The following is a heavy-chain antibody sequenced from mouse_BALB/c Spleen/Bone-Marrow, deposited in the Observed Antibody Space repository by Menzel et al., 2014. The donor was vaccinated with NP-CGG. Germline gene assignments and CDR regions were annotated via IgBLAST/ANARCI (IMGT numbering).Heavy chain of an antibody. D-gene: IGHD2-14*01. Sequence: VQLQQSGSVLVRPGASVKLSCKASGYTFTNSWMHWAKQRPGQGLEWIGEIHPNSGNTNYNEKFEGMATLTVDTSSATAYVDLSSLTSEDSAVYYCARHHRYAYYFDYWGQGTALTVSS. V-gene: IGHV1S130*01. J-gene: IGHJ2*01. CDR1: GYTFTNSW. CDR2: IHPNSGNT. CDR3: ARHHRYAYYFDY.